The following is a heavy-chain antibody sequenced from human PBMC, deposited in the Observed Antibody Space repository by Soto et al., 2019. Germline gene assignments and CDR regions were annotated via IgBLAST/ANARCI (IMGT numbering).Heavy chain of an antibody. J-gene: IGHJ3*02. CDR3: TTQYSSGWYVAFDI. CDR2: IKSKTDGGTT. CDR1: GFTFSNAW. D-gene: IGHD6-19*01. Sequence: EVPLVESGGGLVKPGGSLRLSCAASGFTFSNAWMSWVRQAPGKGLEWVGRIKSKTDGGTTDYAAPVKGRFTISRDDSKNTLYLQMNSLKTEDTAVYYYTTQYSSGWYVAFDIWGQGTMVTVSS. V-gene: IGHV3-15*01.